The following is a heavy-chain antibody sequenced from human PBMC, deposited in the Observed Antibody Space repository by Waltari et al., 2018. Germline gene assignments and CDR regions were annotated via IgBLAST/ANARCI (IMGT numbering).Heavy chain of an antibody. D-gene: IGHD3-22*01. V-gene: IGHV1-69*05. CDR2: IIPIFGTA. CDR1: GGTFSSYA. J-gene: IGHJ5*02. CDR3: ASSRYYYDSSGYHWFDP. Sequence: QVQLVQSGAEVKKPGSSVKVSCKASGGTFSSYALSWVRQATGQGLEWKGGIIPIFGTANYAQKFQGRVTITTDESTSTAYMELSSLRSEDTAVYYCASSRYYYDSSGYHWFDPWGQGTLVTVSS.